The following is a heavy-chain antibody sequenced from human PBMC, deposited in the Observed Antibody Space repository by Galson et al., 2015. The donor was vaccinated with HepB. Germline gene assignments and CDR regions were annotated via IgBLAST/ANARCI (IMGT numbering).Heavy chain of an antibody. CDR3: AKDLRGSGISIYGMDV. V-gene: IGHV3-23*01. CDR1: GFTFSGYA. J-gene: IGHJ6*02. Sequence: SLRLSCAASGFTFSGYAMNWVRQAPGKGLERVSGISDSGKSTIYADSVKGRFTISRDNSKNMLYLQMNSLRAEDTAVYFCAKDLRGSGISIYGMDVWGQGTTVTVSS. D-gene: IGHD3-10*01. CDR2: ISDSGKST.